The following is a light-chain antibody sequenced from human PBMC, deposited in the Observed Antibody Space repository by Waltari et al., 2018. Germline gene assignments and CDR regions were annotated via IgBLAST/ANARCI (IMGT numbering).Light chain of an antibody. Sequence: QSALTQPPSVSGSPGQSVTMSCPGTSSAVGAYDSVSWYQQHAGKAPKPSIYDVTTRPSGVPDRVSGSKSGNTASLTVSGLQAQDEADYYCISHAGSSAVFGGGTKLTVL. V-gene: IGLV2-8*01. CDR2: DVT. CDR3: ISHAGSSAV. J-gene: IGLJ2*01. CDR1: SSAVGAYDS.